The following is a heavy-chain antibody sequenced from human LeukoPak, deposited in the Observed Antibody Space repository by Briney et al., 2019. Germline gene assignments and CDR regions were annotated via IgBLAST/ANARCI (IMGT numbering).Heavy chain of an antibody. Sequence: GGSLRLSCAASGFTFNSYGMHWVRQAPGKGLEWVALIRSDGTNKYYADSVKGRFTISRDNSKNTLYLQMNSLRPEDAAVYYCAKGYSFHFDYWGQGTLVTVSP. J-gene: IGHJ4*01. D-gene: IGHD5-18*01. CDR3: AKGYSFHFDY. V-gene: IGHV3-30*02. CDR2: IRSDGTNK. CDR1: GFTFNSYG.